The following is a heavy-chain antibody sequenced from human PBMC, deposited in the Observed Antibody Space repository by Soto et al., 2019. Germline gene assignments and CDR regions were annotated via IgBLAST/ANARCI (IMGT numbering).Heavy chain of an antibody. V-gene: IGHV3-33*01. J-gene: IGHJ4*02. D-gene: IGHD1-26*01. Sequence: QVQLVESGGGVVQPGRSLRLSCAASGFTFSSYGMHWVRQAPGKGLEWVAVIGYDGSNKYYADSVKGRFTISRDSSKNTLYLQMNSLRAEATAVYYCARGGSYEDPDFDYWGQGTLVTVSS. CDR2: IGYDGSNK. CDR3: ARGGSYEDPDFDY. CDR1: GFTFSSYG.